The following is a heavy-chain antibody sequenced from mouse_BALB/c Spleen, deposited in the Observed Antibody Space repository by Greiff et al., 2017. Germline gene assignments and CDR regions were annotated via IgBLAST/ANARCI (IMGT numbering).Heavy chain of an antibody. J-gene: IGHJ2*01. Sequence: VQLLQSGAGLARPGASLKFSCKASGYTFTSYWMQWVKQRPGQGLEWIGAIYPGDGDTRYTQKFKGKARLTADKSSSTAYMQLSSLASEDSAVYYCARMVGYYGNGLDYWGQGTTLTVSS. CDR2: IYPGDGDT. CDR1: GYTFTSYW. D-gene: IGHD1-1*01. V-gene: IGHV1-87*01. CDR3: ARMVGYYGNGLDY.